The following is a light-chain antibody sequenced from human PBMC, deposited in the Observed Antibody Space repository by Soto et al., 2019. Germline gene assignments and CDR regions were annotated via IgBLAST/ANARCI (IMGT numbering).Light chain of an antibody. CDR3: QSYDSSLSAYV. CDR1: SSNIGAGYD. CDR2: GNN. Sequence: QSVLTQPPSVSGAPGQRVTISCTESSSNIGAGYDVHWYQQLPGTAPKLLIYGNNNRPSGVPDRFSGSKSDTSASLAITERQAEDEADYYCQSYDSSLSAYVFGPGTKLTVL. J-gene: IGLJ1*01. V-gene: IGLV1-40*01.